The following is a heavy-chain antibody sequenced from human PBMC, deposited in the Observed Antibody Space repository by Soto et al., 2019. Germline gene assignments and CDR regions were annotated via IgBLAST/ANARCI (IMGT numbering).Heavy chain of an antibody. V-gene: IGHV1-2*02. J-gene: IGHJ3*02. CDR2: INPNRGGT. D-gene: IGHD3-22*01. CDR1: GYTFSGHY. CDR3: ARSTISMIPDGDAFDI. Sequence: ASVKVSCKASGYTFSGHYLLWVRQAPGQGLEWMGWINPNRGGTNYAQKFQGRVTMTRDTSISTAYMELSRLTSDDTAVYYCARSTISMIPDGDAFDIWGQGTLVTVS.